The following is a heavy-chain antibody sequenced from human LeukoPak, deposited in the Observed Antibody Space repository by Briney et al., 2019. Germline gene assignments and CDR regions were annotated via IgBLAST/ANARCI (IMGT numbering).Heavy chain of an antibody. CDR2: ISYDGSNK. J-gene: IGHJ3*02. D-gene: IGHD5-18*01. V-gene: IGHV3-30*03. Sequence: GGSLRLSCAASGFTVSSNYMSWVRQAPGKGLEWVAVISYDGSNKYYADSMEGRFTISRDNSKNTLYLQMNSLRAEDTAVYYCARARRGYSYGLGDAFDIWGQGTMVTVSS. CDR1: GFTVSSNY. CDR3: ARARRGYSYGLGDAFDI.